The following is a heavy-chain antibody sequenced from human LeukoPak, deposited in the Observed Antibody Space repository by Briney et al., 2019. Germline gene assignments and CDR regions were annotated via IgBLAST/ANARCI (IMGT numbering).Heavy chain of an antibody. J-gene: IGHJ4*02. CDR1: GFTFAPYW. Sequence: GGSLRLSCAASGFTFAPYWMTWVRQAPGKGLEYVATMNRDGSEKYYVDSVKGRFTISRDNSKNSLYLQMDSLRAEDTAVYYCARDVHYYDSSGYISLDYWGQGTLVTVSS. D-gene: IGHD3-22*01. CDR2: MNRDGSEK. V-gene: IGHV3-7*05. CDR3: ARDVHYYDSSGYISLDY.